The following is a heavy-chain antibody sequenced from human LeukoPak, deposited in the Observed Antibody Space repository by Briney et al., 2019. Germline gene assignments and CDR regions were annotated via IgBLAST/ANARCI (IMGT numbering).Heavy chain of an antibody. V-gene: IGHV4-59*10. J-gene: IGHJ5*02. CDR1: GGSFSGYY. D-gene: IGHD4-17*01. CDR3: ARGGDYGWFDP. CDR2: IYTSGST. Sequence: SETLSLTCAVYGGSFSGYYWSWVRQPTGKGLEWLGRIYTSGSTNYNPSLKSRVSMSLDTSKNQFSLRLSSVTAADTAVYYCARGGDYGWFDPWGQGTLVTVST.